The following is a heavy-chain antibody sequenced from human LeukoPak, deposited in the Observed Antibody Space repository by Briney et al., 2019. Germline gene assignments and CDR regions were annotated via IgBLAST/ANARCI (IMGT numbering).Heavy chain of an antibody. CDR3: ARAPLYDFWSGSEGFYYYYGMDV. Sequence: ASVKVSCKVSGYTLTELSMHWVRQAPGKGLEWMGGFDPEDGETIYAQKFQGRVTMTTDTSTSTAYMELRSLRSDDTAVYYCARAPLYDFWSGSEGFYYYYGMDVWGQGTTVTVSS. J-gene: IGHJ6*02. V-gene: IGHV1-24*01. CDR1: GYTLTELS. D-gene: IGHD3-3*01. CDR2: FDPEDGET.